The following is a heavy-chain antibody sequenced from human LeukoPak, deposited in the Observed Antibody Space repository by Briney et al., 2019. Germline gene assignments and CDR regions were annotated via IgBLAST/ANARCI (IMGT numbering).Heavy chain of an antibody. CDR3: ARENIVVVTALRDAFDI. V-gene: IGHV3-48*02. CDR2: ICNSGSTI. Sequence: AGGALRLSCAGPGFALRTYEMDWVRQGPGKGVEWVLYICNSGSTIYYADSVKGRFTISRDNAKNSLCLQMNSLRDEDTAVYYCARENIVVVTALRDAFDIWGQGTMVTVSS. J-gene: IGHJ3*02. CDR1: GFALRTYE. D-gene: IGHD2-21*02.